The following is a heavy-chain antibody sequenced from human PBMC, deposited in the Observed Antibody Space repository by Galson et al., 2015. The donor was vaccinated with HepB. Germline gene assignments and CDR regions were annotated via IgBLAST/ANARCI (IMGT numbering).Heavy chain of an antibody. Sequence: SVKVSCKVSGYTLTELSMHWVRQAPGKGLEWMGGFDPEDGETIYAQKFQGRVTMTEDTSTDTAYMELSSLRSEDTAVYYCATGTLWAYYDSSGPRIFDPWGQGTLVTVSS. V-gene: IGHV1-24*01. CDR2: FDPEDGET. D-gene: IGHD3-22*01. CDR3: ATGTLWAYYDSSGPRIFDP. CDR1: GYTLTELS. J-gene: IGHJ5*02.